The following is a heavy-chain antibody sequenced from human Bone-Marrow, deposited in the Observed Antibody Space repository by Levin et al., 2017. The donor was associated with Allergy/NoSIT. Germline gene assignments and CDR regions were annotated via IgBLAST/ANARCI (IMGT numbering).Heavy chain of an antibody. V-gene: IGHV1-46*01. D-gene: IGHD6-13*01. CDR1: GYFFISNY. Sequence: ASVKVSCKASGYFFISNYIHWVRQAPGQGLEWMGIINPNDGSTDYAQKFQGRVTLTRDTSTSTVYMDLKSLRSDDTAVYYCARDPFSSSWYLGHWGQGTLVTVSS. J-gene: IGHJ4*02. CDR3: ARDPFSSSWYLGH. CDR2: INPNDGST.